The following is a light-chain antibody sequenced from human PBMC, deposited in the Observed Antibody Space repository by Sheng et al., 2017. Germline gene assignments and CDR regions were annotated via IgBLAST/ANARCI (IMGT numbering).Light chain of an antibody. V-gene: IGKV1-12*01. Sequence: DIQMTQSPSSLSASVGDRVTITCRANLGIGSWLAWYQQKPGKAPKLLIYAASSLQVGVPSRFSGSGSGTDFTLTISSLQPEDFATYYCQQSYSTPLYSFGQGPSWRSN. CDR2: AAS. J-gene: IGKJ2*03. CDR1: LGIGSW. CDR3: QQSYSTPLYS.